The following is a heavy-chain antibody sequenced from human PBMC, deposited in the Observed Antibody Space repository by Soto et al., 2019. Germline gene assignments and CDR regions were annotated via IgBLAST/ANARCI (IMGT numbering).Heavy chain of an antibody. Sequence: SETLSLTCTVSGGSISSYYWSWIRQPAGKGLEWIGRIYTSGSTNYNPSLKSRVTMSVDTSKNQFSLKLSSVTAADTAVYYCARGRSQAYSSSSFDYWGQGTQVTSPQ. CDR3: ARGRSQAYSSSSFDY. CDR1: GGSISSYY. D-gene: IGHD6-6*01. V-gene: IGHV4-4*07. J-gene: IGHJ4*02. CDR2: IYTSGST.